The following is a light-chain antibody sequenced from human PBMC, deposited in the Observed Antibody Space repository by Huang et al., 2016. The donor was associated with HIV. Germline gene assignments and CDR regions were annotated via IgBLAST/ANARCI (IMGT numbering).Light chain of an antibody. J-gene: IGKJ1*01. CDR2: GAS. CDR1: QAVSSNY. Sequence: EIVLTQSPGTLSLSPGERATLSCRASQAVSSNYLAWYQQKPGQAPSLLIYGASSRANGIPDRFSGSGSGTDFSLTISRLEPEDFAIYYCQRYAHSPGTFGQGTEVEIK. V-gene: IGKV3-20*01. CDR3: QRYAHSPGT.